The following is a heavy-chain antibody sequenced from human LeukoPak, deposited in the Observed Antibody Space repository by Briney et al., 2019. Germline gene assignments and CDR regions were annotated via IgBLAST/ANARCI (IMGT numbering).Heavy chain of an antibody. CDR1: GGTFSSYA. V-gene: IGHV1-18*01. CDR3: ARGSVVVPTAIDY. CDR2: ISANNGNT. Sequence: ASVKVSCKASGGTFSSYAISWVRQAPGQGLEWMGWISANNGNTNYAQKLQGRVTMTTDTSTSTAYMELRSLRSDDTAVYYCARGSVVVPTAIDYWGQGTLVTVSS. J-gene: IGHJ4*02. D-gene: IGHD2-2*01.